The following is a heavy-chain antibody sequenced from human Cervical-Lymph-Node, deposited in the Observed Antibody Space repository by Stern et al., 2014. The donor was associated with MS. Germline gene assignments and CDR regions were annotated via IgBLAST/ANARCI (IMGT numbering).Heavy chain of an antibody. CDR3: ARDTSSPERSDW. CDR1: GFTVSRDY. D-gene: IGHD1-1*01. J-gene: IGHJ4*02. CDR2: ITNVGST. V-gene: IGHV3-53*01. Sequence: EVQLVESGGGVLQPAGSLRLSCTASGFTVSRDYMTWVRQAPGKGLEWFSLITNVGSTSYTDSVKGRFTISRDDSQNTVYLHMTSLRAEDTAMYYCARDTSSPERSDWWGQGTLVTVSS.